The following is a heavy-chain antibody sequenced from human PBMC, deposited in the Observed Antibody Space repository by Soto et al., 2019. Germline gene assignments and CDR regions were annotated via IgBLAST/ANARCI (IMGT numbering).Heavy chain of an antibody. CDR2: IYYSGST. D-gene: IGHD3-9*01. J-gene: IGHJ6*02. Sequence: TLSLTCTVSGGSISSGGYYWSWIRQHPGKGLEWIGYIYYSGSTYYNPSLKSRVTISVDTSKNQFSLKLSSVTAADTAVYYCAREASDYDILTGYFSPDYYYYGMDVWGQGTTVTVSS. CDR3: AREASDYDILTGYFSPDYYYYGMDV. V-gene: IGHV4-31*03. CDR1: GGSISSGGYY.